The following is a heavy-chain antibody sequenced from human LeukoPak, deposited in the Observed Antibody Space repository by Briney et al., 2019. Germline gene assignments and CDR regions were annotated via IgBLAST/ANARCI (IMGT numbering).Heavy chain of an antibody. CDR3: ARDREYSSSYDAFDI. V-gene: IGHV3-21*01. CDR1: GFTFSSYT. J-gene: IGHJ3*02. D-gene: IGHD6-6*01. CDR2: ITSNSRYI. Sequence: PGGSLRLSCAASGFTFSSYTMNWVRQAPGKGLEWVSSITSNSRYIYYADSVKGRFTISRDNAKNSLYLQMNSLRAEDTAVYYCARDREYSSSYDAFDIWGQGTMVTVSS.